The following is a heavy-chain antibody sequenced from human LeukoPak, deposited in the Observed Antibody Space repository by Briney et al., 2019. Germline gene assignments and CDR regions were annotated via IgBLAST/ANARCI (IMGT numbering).Heavy chain of an antibody. Sequence: SETLSLTCTVSGGSISSGDYYWSWIRQPPGKGLVWIGYIYYSGSTYYNPSLKSRVTISVDTSKNQFSLKLSSVTAADTAVYYCARVNDCSSTSCYTGDYYYYMDVWGKGTTVTVSS. D-gene: IGHD2-2*02. J-gene: IGHJ6*03. V-gene: IGHV4-30-4*08. CDR3: ARVNDCSSTSCYTGDYYYYMDV. CDR1: GGSISSGDYY. CDR2: IYYSGST.